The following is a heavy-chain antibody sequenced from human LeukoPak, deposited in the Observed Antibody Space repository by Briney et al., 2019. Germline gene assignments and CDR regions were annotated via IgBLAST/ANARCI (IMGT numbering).Heavy chain of an antibody. D-gene: IGHD3-9*01. CDR2: INPNSGGT. Sequence: ASVKVSCKASGYTFTGYYMHWVRQAPGQGLEWMGWINPNSGGTNYAQKLQGRVTMTRDTSISTAYMELSRLRSDDTAVYYCARGSEDILTGYYSYPRDCWGQGTLVTVSS. J-gene: IGHJ4*02. CDR1: GYTFTGYY. CDR3: ARGSEDILTGYYSYPRDC. V-gene: IGHV1-2*02.